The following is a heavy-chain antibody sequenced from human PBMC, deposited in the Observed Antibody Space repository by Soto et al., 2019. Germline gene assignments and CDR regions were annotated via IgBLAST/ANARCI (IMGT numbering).Heavy chain of an antibody. CDR3: ARDRGYYDSGGYKYNWFDR. Sequence: SVKVSCKASGGAFSSYAISWVRQAPGQGLEWMGGIIPIFGTANYAQKFQGRVTITADESTSTAYMELSSLRSEDTAVYYCARDRGYYDSGGYKYNWFDRWGQGTLVTVSS. D-gene: IGHD3-22*01. CDR1: GGAFSSYA. V-gene: IGHV1-69*13. J-gene: IGHJ5*02. CDR2: IIPIFGTA.